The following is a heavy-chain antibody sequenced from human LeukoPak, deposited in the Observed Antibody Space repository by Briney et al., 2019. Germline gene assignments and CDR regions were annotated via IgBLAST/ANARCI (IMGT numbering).Heavy chain of an antibody. V-gene: IGHV1-18*01. D-gene: IGHD4-17*01. Sequence: ASVKVSCKASGYTFTSYGISWVRQAPGQGLEWMGWISAYNGNTNYAQKLQGRVTMTTDTSTRTAYMELRSLRSDDTAVYYCAISFYGDYKEHWGQGTLVTVSS. J-gene: IGHJ4*02. CDR3: AISFYGDYKEH. CDR1: GYTFTSYG. CDR2: ISAYNGNT.